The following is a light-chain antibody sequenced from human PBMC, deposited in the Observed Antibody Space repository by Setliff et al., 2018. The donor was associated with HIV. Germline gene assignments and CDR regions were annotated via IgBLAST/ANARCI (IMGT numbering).Light chain of an antibody. J-gene: IGLJ1*01. V-gene: IGLV2-14*01. Sequence: QSALAQPASVSGSPGQSITISCTGTSRDVGGGQNYVSWYQQYPGQAPKLMIYEVTKRPAGVSDRFSGSKSGNTASLIISGLQTGDEAEYYCSSFTSSSTYVFGIGTKVTVL. CDR2: EVT. CDR3: SSFTSSSTYV. CDR1: SRDVGGGQNY.